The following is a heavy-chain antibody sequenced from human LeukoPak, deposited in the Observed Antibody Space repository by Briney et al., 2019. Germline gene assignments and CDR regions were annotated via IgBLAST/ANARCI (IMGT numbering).Heavy chain of an antibody. Sequence: GASVKVSCKASGGTFSSYAISWVRQAPGQGLEWMGGIIPIFGTANYAQKFQGRVTTTADESTSTAYMELSSLRSEDTAVYYCARNIVVVPAAEPILNMDVWGKGTTVTVSS. V-gene: IGHV1-69*13. J-gene: IGHJ6*03. D-gene: IGHD2-2*01. CDR1: GGTFSSYA. CDR3: ARNIVVVPAAEPILNMDV. CDR2: IIPIFGTA.